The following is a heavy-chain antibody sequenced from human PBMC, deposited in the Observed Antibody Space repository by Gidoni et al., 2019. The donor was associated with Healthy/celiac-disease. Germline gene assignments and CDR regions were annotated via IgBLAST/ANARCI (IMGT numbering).Heavy chain of an antibody. CDR2: ISYDGSNK. V-gene: IGHV3-30*18. D-gene: IGHD1-26*01. CDR1: VFTFSSYG. Sequence: QVQLVASGGGVVQPGRSLRLSCAASVFTFSSYGMHWVRQAPGKGLEGVAVISYDGSNKYYADSVKGRFTISRDNSKNTLYLQMNSLRAEETAVYYCAKDRKSRGRYFDYWGQGTLVTVSS. CDR3: AKDRKSRGRYFDY. J-gene: IGHJ4*02.